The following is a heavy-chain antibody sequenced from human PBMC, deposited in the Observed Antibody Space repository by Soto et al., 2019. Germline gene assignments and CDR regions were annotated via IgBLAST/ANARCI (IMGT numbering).Heavy chain of an antibody. CDR3: ARVGTAMRDYYGMDV. J-gene: IGHJ6*01. Sequence: LSCAASGFTFSSYDMHWVRQATGKVLEWVSAIGTAGDTYYPGSVKGRFTISRENAKNSLYLQMNSLRAGDTAVYYCARVGTAMRDYYGMDVWGQGTTVTVSS. CDR1: GFTFSSYD. D-gene: IGHD5-18*01. CDR2: IGTAGDT. V-gene: IGHV3-13*01.